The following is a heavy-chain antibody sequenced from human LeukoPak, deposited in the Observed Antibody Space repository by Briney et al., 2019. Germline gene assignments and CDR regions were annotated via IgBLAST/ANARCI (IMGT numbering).Heavy chain of an antibody. CDR3: AREGAVAGGFDY. V-gene: IGHV4-59*01. J-gene: IGHJ4*02. Sequence: PSETLSLACTVSGGSISSYYWSWIRQPPGKGLEWIGYIYYSGSTNYNPSLKSRVTISVATSKNQFSLKLSSVTAADTAVYYCAREGAVAGGFDYWGQGTLVTVSS. D-gene: IGHD6-19*01. CDR2: IYYSGST. CDR1: GGSISSYY.